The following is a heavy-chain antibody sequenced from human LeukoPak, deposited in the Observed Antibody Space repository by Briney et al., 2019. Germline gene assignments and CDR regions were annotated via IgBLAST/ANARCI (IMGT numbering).Heavy chain of an antibody. J-gene: IGHJ6*03. V-gene: IGHV3-21*01. D-gene: IGHD6-25*01. CDR2: ISSSSSYI. CDR1: ASTFSNFN. CDR3: ARDQAEKYYYYMDV. Sequence: NPGGSLRLSCAASASTFSNFNTNSVRHDPGKGMEWVSSISSSSSYIYYADSVKGRFTISRDNAKNSLYLQMNSLRAEDTAVYYCARDQAEKYYYYMDVWGKGTAVTVSS.